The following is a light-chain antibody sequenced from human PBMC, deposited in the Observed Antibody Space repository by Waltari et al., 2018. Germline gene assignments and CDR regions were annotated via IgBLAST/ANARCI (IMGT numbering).Light chain of an antibody. V-gene: IGLV7-46*01. Sequence: QAVVTQEPSLTVSPGGTVTLTCGSNTGAVTSGHFPYWFQQKPGQAPVTVIYDASNRRPWPPARLSASLLGGKAALTLSGAQPEDEADYSCLLSCSGADVGFGGGTKLTVL. CDR2: DAS. J-gene: IGLJ2*01. CDR3: LLSCSGADVG. CDR1: TGAVTSGHF.